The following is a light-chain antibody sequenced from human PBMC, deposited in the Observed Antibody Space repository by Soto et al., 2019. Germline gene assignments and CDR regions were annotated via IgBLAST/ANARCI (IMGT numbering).Light chain of an antibody. J-gene: IGKJ4*01. CDR2: GAS. Sequence: EIVMTQSPVTLSVSPGERATLSCRASQSVSSNLAWYQQKPGQAPRLLIYGASTRATGVPARFSGSGSGTEFTLTISSLQSEDFAVCYCQQYNNWPPLTFGGGTKVDIK. CDR3: QQYNNWPPLT. V-gene: IGKV3-15*01. CDR1: QSVSSN.